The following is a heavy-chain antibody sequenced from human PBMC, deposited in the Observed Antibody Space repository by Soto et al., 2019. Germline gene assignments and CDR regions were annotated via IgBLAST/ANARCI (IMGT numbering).Heavy chain of an antibody. CDR3: AREYGDYGVIDY. D-gene: IGHD4-17*01. V-gene: IGHV4-34*01. CDR2: INHSGST. J-gene: IGHJ4*02. Sequence: XVQLQQWGAGLLKPSETLSLTCAVYGGSFSGYYWSWIRQPPGKGLEWIGEINHSGSTNYNPSLKSRLTLAVDTSKNQFPLKLSSVTAADTAVYYCAREYGDYGVIDYWGQGTLVTVSS. CDR1: GGSFSGYY.